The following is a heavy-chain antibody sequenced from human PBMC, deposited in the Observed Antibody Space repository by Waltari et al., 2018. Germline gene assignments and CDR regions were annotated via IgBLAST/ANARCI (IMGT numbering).Heavy chain of an antibody. CDR1: GFTFSSNA. Sequence: EVQLLEYGGGLVQPGGSLRLYCAASGFTFSSNAMSWVRQAPGKGLEGVSAISGSGGSTYYADSVKGRFTISRDNSKNTLYLQMNSLRAEDTAVYYCAKLEGPGSAGRYYYYYYGMDVWGQGTTVPVSS. J-gene: IGHJ6*02. CDR3: AKLEGPGSAGRYYYYYYGMDV. CDR2: ISGSGGST. D-gene: IGHD6-13*01. V-gene: IGHV3-23*01.